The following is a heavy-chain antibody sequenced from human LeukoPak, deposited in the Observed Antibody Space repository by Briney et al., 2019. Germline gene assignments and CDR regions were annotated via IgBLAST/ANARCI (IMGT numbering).Heavy chain of an antibody. CDR3: ARDRIAGPIDY. D-gene: IGHD6-13*01. CDR2: INHSGST. V-gene: IGHV4-34*01. J-gene: IGHJ4*02. CDR1: GGSFSGYY. Sequence: SETLSLTCAVYGGSFSGYYWSWIRQPPGKGLEWIGEINHSGSTNYNPSFKSRVTISVDTSKNQFSLKLSSVTAADTAVYYCARDRIAGPIDYWGQGTLVTVSS.